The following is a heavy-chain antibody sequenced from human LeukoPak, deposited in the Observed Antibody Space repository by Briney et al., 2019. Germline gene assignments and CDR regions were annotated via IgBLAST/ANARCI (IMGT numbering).Heavy chain of an antibody. J-gene: IGHJ6*02. CDR3: ARFRYCSSTSCINYGMDV. CDR1: GGSISSGGYY. Sequence: SQTLFLTCTVSGGSISSGGYYWSWIRQHPRKGLEWIGNIYYSGSTYYNPSLKSRVTISVDTSKNQFSLKLSSVTAADTAVYYCARFRYCSSTSCINYGMDVWGRGTTVTVSS. D-gene: IGHD2-2*01. CDR2: IYYSGST. V-gene: IGHV4-31*03.